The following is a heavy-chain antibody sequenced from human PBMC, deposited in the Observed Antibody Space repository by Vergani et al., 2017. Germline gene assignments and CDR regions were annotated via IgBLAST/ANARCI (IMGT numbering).Heavy chain of an antibody. Sequence: QVQLQESGPGLVKPSETLSLTCTVSCGSINSYYWSWIRQPPGKGLQWIGYIDYSGSTNYNPSLKSRVTISVDTSKNQFSLKLSAVTAADTAVYYCARSVYYGSGSPYYMDVWGKGTTVTVSS. J-gene: IGHJ6*03. V-gene: IGHV4-59*01. D-gene: IGHD3-10*01. CDR2: IDYSGST. CDR1: CGSINSYY. CDR3: ARSVYYGSGSPYYMDV.